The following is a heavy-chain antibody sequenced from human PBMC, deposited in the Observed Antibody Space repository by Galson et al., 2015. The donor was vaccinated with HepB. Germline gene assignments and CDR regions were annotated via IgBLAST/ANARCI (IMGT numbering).Heavy chain of an antibody. CDR1: GFTFSSYA. CDR2: ISYDGSNK. V-gene: IGHV3-30-3*01. CDR3: ARELLGGYSYGHFDY. J-gene: IGHJ4*02. Sequence: SLRLSCAASGFTFSSYAMHWVRQAPGKGLEWVAVISYDGSNKYYADSVKGRFTISRDNSKNTLSLQMSSLRAEDTAIYYCARELLGGYSYGHFDYWGQGTLVTVSS. D-gene: IGHD5-18*01.